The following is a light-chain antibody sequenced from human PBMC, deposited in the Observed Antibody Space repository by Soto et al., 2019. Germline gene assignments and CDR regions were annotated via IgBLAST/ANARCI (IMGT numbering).Light chain of an antibody. CDR3: QQYGSSTWT. CDR2: GAS. V-gene: IGKV3-20*01. J-gene: IGKJ1*01. Sequence: EIVLTQSPGTLSLSPGERATLSCRASQSVSSSYLAWYQQKPGQAPRPLIYGASSRAIGIPDRFSGSGSGTDFTLIISRLEPEDFAVYYCQQYGSSTWTFGQGTKVEIK. CDR1: QSVSSSY.